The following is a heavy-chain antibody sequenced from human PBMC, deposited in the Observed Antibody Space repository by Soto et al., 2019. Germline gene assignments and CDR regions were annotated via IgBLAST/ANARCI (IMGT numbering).Heavy chain of an antibody. Sequence: GGSLRLSCAASGFSFSTYAMYWVRQAPGKGLEYVSYISSRSSTIYYADSVKGRYTISRDNVKNSLYLQMNSLRAADTAVYYCARDRGWPFLFDYWGQGVLVTVSS. D-gene: IGHD6-19*01. V-gene: IGHV3-48*04. J-gene: IGHJ4*02. CDR1: GFSFSTYA. CDR2: ISSRSSTI. CDR3: ARDRGWPFLFDY.